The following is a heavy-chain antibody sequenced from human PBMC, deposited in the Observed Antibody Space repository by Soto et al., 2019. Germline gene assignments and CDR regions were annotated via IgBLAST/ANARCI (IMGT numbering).Heavy chain of an antibody. J-gene: IGHJ4*02. CDR1: GGSISSYY. Sequence: QVQLQESGPGLVKPSETLSLTCTVSGGSISSYYWSWIRQPPGKGLEWIGYIYYSGSTNYNPSLKSRVTISVDTSKNQFSLKLSSVTAADTAVYYCARLYGFSGFDYWGQGTRVTVSS. V-gene: IGHV4-59*08. CDR2: IYYSGST. D-gene: IGHD6-25*01. CDR3: ARLYGFSGFDY.